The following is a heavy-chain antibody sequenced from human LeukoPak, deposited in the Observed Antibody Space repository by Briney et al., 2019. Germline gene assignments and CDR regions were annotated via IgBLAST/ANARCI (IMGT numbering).Heavy chain of an antibody. J-gene: IGHJ4*02. Sequence: GGSLRLSCTASEFTVSRNYMLWVRQAPGKGLEWVSLIISNGDTHYADSVKGRFTISRDTSKNTVSLQMNSLRVEDTAMYYCTSDQMNYWGPGT. CDR1: EFTVSRNY. CDR3: TSDQMNY. D-gene: IGHD5-24*01. V-gene: IGHV3-53*01. CDR2: IISNGDT.